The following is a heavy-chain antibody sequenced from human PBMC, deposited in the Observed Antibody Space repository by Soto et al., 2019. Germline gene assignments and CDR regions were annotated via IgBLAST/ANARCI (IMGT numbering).Heavy chain of an antibody. Sequence: QVQLVQSGAEVKKPGASVKVSCKASGYTFATYGISWVRQAPGQGLEWMGWINPYNGNTNYAQKLQGRVTMTTDTSTSTAYMELRSLRSDDTAMYYCARDPVGGNWFDPWGQGTLVTVSS. CDR3: ARDPVGGNWFDP. D-gene: IGHD1-26*01. J-gene: IGHJ5*02. CDR2: INPYNGNT. V-gene: IGHV1-18*01. CDR1: GYTFATYG.